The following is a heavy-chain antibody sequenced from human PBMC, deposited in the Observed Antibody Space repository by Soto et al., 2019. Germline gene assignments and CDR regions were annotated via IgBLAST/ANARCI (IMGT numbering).Heavy chain of an antibody. V-gene: IGHV1-18*01. CDR3: ARVEENCSGGSCGDAFDI. CDR1: GYTFTSYG. CDR2: ISAYNGNT. Sequence: GASVKVSCKASGYTFTSYGISWVRQAPGQGLEWMGWISAYNGNTNYAQKFQGRVTMTTNTSISTAYMELRSLRSEDTAVYYCARVEENCSGGSCGDAFDIWGQGTMVTVSS. J-gene: IGHJ3*02. D-gene: IGHD2-15*01.